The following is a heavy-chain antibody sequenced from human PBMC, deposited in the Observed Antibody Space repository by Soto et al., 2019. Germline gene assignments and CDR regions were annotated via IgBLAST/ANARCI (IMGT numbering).Heavy chain of an antibody. CDR1: GGTFSSYT. J-gene: IGHJ4*02. Sequence: GASVKVSCKASGGTFSSYTISWVRQAPGQGLEWMGRIIPILGIANYAQKFQGRVTITADKSTSTAYMELSSLRSEDTAVYYCATDLVSPKKTMYYFDYWGQGTLVTVSS. CDR3: ATDLVSPKKTMYYFDY. CDR2: IIPILGIA. D-gene: IGHD2-2*01. V-gene: IGHV1-69*02.